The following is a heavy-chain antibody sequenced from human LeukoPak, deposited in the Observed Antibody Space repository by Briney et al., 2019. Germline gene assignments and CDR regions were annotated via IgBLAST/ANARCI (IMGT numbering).Heavy chain of an antibody. CDR3: ARSALYSSGSHHYYMDV. CDR2: INWNGGST. Sequence: PGGSLRLSCAASGFTFDDYGMSWVRQAPGKGLEWVSGINWNGGSTGYADSVKGRFTISRDNAKNSLYLQMNSLRAEDTALYYCARSALYSSGSHHYYMDVWGKGTTVTISS. CDR1: GFTFDDYG. D-gene: IGHD6-19*01. J-gene: IGHJ6*03. V-gene: IGHV3-20*04.